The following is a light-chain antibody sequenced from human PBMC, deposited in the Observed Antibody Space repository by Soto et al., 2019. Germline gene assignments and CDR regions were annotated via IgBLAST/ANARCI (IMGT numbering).Light chain of an antibody. V-gene: IGKV1-12*01. CDR2: AAS. Sequence: DMPMSHFPSFLYASVKQRVSITCRASQAVSTWLAWYQQKPGDAPKLLIYAASTLQSGVPSRFSGSGSGTDFTLTIRSLQPEDFATYYCQQSNSFPRTFGGGTKVDIK. CDR3: QQSNSFPRT. J-gene: IGKJ4*01. CDR1: QAVSTW.